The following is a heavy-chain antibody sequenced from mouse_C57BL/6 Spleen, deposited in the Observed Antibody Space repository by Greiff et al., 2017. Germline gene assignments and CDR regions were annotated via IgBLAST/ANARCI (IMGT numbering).Heavy chain of an antibody. CDR3: ASQQLYDYDLFDY. CDR1: GYTFTSYD. CDR2: IYPRDGST. D-gene: IGHD2-4*01. J-gene: IGHJ2*01. Sequence: QVQLQQSGPELVKPGASVKLSCKASGYTFTSYDINWVKQRPGQGLEWIGWIYPRDGSTKYNEKFKGKATLTVDTSSSTAYMELDSLTSEDSAVYYCASQQLYDYDLFDYWGQGTTLTVSS. V-gene: IGHV1-85*01.